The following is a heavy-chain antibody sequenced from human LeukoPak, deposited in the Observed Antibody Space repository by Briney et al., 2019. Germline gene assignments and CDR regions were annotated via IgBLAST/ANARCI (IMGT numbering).Heavy chain of an antibody. CDR1: GGSFSDYY. CDR3: ARFPVAGFDY. J-gene: IGHJ4*02. D-gene: IGHD6-19*01. Sequence: PSETLSFTCAVYGGSFSDYYWNWIRQPPGKGLEWIGEINHSGSTNYNPSLKSRVTISIDTSKNQFSLNLKSVTAADTAVYYCARFPVAGFDYWGQGALVTVSS. V-gene: IGHV4-34*01. CDR2: INHSGST.